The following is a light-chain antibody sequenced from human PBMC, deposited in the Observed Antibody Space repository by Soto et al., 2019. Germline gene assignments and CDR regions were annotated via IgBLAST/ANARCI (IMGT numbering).Light chain of an antibody. CDR3: SSYTSSSTYV. Sequence: QRVLTQAASVSGAHGESITISCTGTSSDVGGYNYVSWYQQHPGKAPKLMIYDVSNRPSGVSNRFSGSKSGNTASLTISGLQAEDEADYYCSSYTSSSTYVFGTGTKVTVL. J-gene: IGLJ1*01. V-gene: IGLV2-14*01. CDR1: SSDVGGYNY. CDR2: DVS.